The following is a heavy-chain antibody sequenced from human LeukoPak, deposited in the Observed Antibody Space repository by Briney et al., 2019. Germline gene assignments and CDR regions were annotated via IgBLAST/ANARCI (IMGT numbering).Heavy chain of an antibody. J-gene: IGHJ3*02. CDR3: ARDRGLRFLEWLRDDAFDI. CDR1: GFTFSSYG. CDR2: IRYDGSNK. D-gene: IGHD3-3*01. V-gene: IGHV3-30*02. Sequence: PGGSLRLSCAASGFTFSSYGMHWVRQAPGKGLEWVAFIRYDGSNKYYADSVKGRFTISRDNSKNTLYLQMNSLRAEDTAVYYCARDRGLRFLEWLRDDAFDIWGQGTMVTVSS.